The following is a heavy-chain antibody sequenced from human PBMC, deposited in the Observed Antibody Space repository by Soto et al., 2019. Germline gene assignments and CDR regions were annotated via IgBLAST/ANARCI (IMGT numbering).Heavy chain of an antibody. J-gene: IGHJ5*02. CDR3: ARDHGGFWFDP. CDR2: IYYSGST. V-gene: IGHV4-61*08. D-gene: IGHD6-25*01. CDR1: GGSISSGDYY. Sequence: PSETLSLTCTVSGGSISSGDYYWSWIRQPPGKGLEWIGYIYYSGSTNYNPSLKSRVTISVDTSKNQFSLKLSSVTAADTAVYYYARDHGGFWFDPWGQGTLVTVSS.